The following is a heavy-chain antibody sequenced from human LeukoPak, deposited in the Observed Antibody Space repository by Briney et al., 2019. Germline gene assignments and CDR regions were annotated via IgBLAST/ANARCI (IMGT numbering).Heavy chain of an antibody. CDR1: GGSISSYY. D-gene: IGHD6-13*01. V-gene: IGHV3-11*04. CDR3: AGSNRQYYYYMDV. CDR2: ISSSGSTI. Sequence: LSLTCTVSGGSISSYYWSWIRQAPGKGLEWVSYISSSGSTIYYADSVKGRFTISRDNAKNSLYLQMNSLRAEDTAVYYCAGSNRQYYYYMDVWGKGTTVTVSS. J-gene: IGHJ6*03.